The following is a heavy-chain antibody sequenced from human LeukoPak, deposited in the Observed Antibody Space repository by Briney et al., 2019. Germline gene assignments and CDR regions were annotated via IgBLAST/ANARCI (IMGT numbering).Heavy chain of an antibody. V-gene: IGHV1-18*01. CDR1: GYTFTSYG. D-gene: IGHD3-10*01. CDR3: ARELSMVRRVVYYGMDV. Sequence: ASVKVSCKASGYTFTSYGISWVRQAPGQGLEWMGWISSYNGNTNYAQKLQGRLTMTTDTSTSTAYMELRSLRSDDTAMYYCARELSMVRRVVYYGMDVWGQGTTVTVSS. CDR2: ISSYNGNT. J-gene: IGHJ6*02.